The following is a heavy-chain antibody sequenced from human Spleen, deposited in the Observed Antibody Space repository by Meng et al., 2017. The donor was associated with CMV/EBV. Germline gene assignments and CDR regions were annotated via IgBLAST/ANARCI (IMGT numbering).Heavy chain of an antibody. D-gene: IGHD1-1*01. J-gene: IGHJ4*01. CDR3: ARGRTDFDS. CDR2: ISYSGST. V-gene: IGHV4-34*01. Sequence: TFATYGGDLIQYDPSRIRQSLEKGLEVIGNISYSGSTNDGPTLNTQITTSVDTSNNQCSLRLTSVIAADTAVYYCARGRTDFDSWGHGSLVTVSS. CDR1: GGDLIQYD.